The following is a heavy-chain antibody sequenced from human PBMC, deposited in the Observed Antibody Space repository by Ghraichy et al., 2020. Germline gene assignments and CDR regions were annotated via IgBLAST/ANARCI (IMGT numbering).Heavy chain of an antibody. J-gene: IGHJ4*02. D-gene: IGHD3-22*01. CDR1: GYTFTSYG. Sequence: ASVKVSCKASGYTFTSYGISWVRQAPGQGLEWMGWISAYNGNTNYAQKLQGRVTMTTDTSTSTAYMELRSLRSDDTAVYYCARDYARFDVVIRTDYWGQGTLVTVSS. CDR3: ARDYARFDVVIRTDY. V-gene: IGHV1-18*01. CDR2: ISAYNGNT.